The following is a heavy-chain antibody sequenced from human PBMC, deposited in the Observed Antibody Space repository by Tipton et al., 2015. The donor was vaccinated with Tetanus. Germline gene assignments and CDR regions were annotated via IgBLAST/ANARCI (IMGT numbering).Heavy chain of an antibody. J-gene: IGHJ6*02. D-gene: IGHD3-22*01. CDR1: GYTFTGYY. CDR3: ARDRGDYIYYGMDV. V-gene: IGHV1-2*02. Sequence: QMQLVQSGAEVKKPGASVKVSCKASGYTFTGYYMYWVRQAPGRGLEWMGWIDPNSGGTVYAQKFQGRVTMTRDTSISTAYMELRSLRSDDTAVYYCARDRGDYIYYGMDVWGPGTMVTVS. CDR2: IDPNSGGT.